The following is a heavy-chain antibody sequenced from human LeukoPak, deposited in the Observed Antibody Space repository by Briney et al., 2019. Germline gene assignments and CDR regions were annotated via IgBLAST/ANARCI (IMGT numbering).Heavy chain of an antibody. CDR3: ARDRTVVAYTGPYYYYYYGMDV. J-gene: IGHJ6*02. V-gene: IGHV3-30-3*01. CDR1: GFTFGSYA. D-gene: IGHD2-15*01. Sequence: GGSLRLSCAASGFTFGSYAMYWVRQAPGKGLEWVAVISYDGSNKYYADSVKGRFTISRDNSKNTLYLQMNSLRAEDTAVYYCARDRTVVAYTGPYYYYYYGMDVWGQGTTVTVSS. CDR2: ISYDGSNK.